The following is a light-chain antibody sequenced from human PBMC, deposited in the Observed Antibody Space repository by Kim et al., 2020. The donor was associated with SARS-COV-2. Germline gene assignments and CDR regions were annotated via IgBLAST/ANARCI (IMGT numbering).Light chain of an antibody. CDR2: GNN. J-gene: IGLJ2*01. CDR1: SSNIGAGHD. V-gene: IGLV1-40*01. Sequence: VTISCTGSSSNIGAGHDVHWYQQLPGTAPKLLIYGNNNRPSGVPDRFSSSKSGTSASLAITGLQAEDEADYHCQSYDSSLSVHVVFGGGNQLTVL. CDR3: QSYDSSLSVHVV.